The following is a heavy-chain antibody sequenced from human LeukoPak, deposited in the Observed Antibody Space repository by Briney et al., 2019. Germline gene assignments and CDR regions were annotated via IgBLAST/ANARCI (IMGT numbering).Heavy chain of an antibody. J-gene: IGHJ3*02. V-gene: IGHV1-18*01. D-gene: IGHD3-22*01. CDR3: ASWTMSPNMKHPVAKRGIPPDAFDI. CDR2: ISAYNGNT. Sequence: GASVKVSCKASGYTFTSYGISWVRQAPGQGLEWMGWISAYNGNTNYAQKLQGRVTMTTDTSTSTAYMELRSLRSDDTAVYYCASWTMSPNMKHPVAKRGIPPDAFDIWGQGTMVTVSS. CDR1: GYTFTSYG.